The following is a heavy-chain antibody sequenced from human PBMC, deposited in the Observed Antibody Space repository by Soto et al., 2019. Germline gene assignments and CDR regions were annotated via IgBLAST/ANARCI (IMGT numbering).Heavy chain of an antibody. Sequence: AGGSLILSCAASGFTFSSYAMSWVRQAPGKGLEWVSAISGSGGSTYYADSVKGRFTISRDNSKNTLYLQMNSLRAEDTAVYYCAKDVVGSSSWYFLGAFDIWGQGTMVTV. J-gene: IGHJ3*02. CDR1: GFTFSSYA. CDR3: AKDVVGSSSWYFLGAFDI. V-gene: IGHV3-23*01. D-gene: IGHD6-13*01. CDR2: ISGSGGST.